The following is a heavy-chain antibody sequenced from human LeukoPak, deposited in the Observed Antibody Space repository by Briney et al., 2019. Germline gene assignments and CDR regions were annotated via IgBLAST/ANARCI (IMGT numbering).Heavy chain of an antibody. D-gene: IGHD2-21*01. Sequence: GASVNVSCKASVYTFTSYGISWVRQAPGQGREWMGWISAYNGNTNYAQKLQGRVTMTTDTSTRTAYMELRSLRSDDTAVYYCARDRVACGGDCPSLRLDAFDIWGQGTMVTVSS. J-gene: IGHJ3*02. CDR3: ARDRVACGGDCPSLRLDAFDI. V-gene: IGHV1-18*01. CDR1: VYTFTSYG. CDR2: ISAYNGNT.